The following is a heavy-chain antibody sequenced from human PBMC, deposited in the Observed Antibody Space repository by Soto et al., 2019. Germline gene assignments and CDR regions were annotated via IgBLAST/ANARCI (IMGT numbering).Heavy chain of an antibody. CDR2: SYHSGSS. D-gene: IGHD2-2*01. CDR1: GGSINSAGHS. J-gene: IGHJ6*02. CDR3: ARELLDQRPPAYYSYHYSMDV. V-gene: IGHV4-30-2*06. Sequence: PSETLSLTCTVPGGSINSAGHSWGWVRQSPGKGLEWIGYSYHSGSSYYNPSLQSRVTISVDRSKAQFYLKLTSVTAADTAVYYCARELLDQRPPAYYSYHYSMDVWGQGTTVTVSS.